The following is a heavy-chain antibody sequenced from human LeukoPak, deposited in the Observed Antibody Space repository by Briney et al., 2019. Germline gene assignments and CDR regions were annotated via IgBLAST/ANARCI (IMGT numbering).Heavy chain of an antibody. CDR3: AREPTLRFLESYYFDY. J-gene: IGHJ4*02. CDR2: IDANAKTT. CDR1: GFTFSNYW. V-gene: IGHV3-74*01. D-gene: IGHD3-3*01. Sequence: PGGSLRLSCAASGFTFSNYWLHWVRQAPGKGLVWVSRIDANAKTTSYADFVKGRFTISRDNAKNSLYLQMNSLRAEDTAVYYCAREPTLRFLESYYFDYWGQGTLVTVSS.